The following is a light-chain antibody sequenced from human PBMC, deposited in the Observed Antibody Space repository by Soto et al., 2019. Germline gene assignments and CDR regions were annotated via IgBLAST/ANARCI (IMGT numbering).Light chain of an antibody. CDR2: GAS. CDR3: QQYNNWPPWT. CDR1: QSVDIN. J-gene: IGKJ1*01. Sequence: EIVLTQSPATLSVSPGERVTLSCRASQSVDINLAWYQQKPGQAPRLLIYGASTRATGIPARFSGSGSETQFTLTISSLQSEDSAVYYCQQYNNWPPWTFGQGTKVDI. V-gene: IGKV3-15*01.